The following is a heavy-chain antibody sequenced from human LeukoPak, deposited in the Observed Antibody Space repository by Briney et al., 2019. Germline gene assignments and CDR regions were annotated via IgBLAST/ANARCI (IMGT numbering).Heavy chain of an antibody. J-gene: IGHJ4*02. D-gene: IGHD3-22*01. CDR2: IYPGDSDT. Sequence: GESLKISCKGSGYSFTSYWIGWVRQMPGKGLEWMGIIYPGDSDTRYSPSFQGQVTISADRSISTAYLQWSSLKASDTAMYYCARQEGGYYDSSGHGYFDYWGQGTLVTVSS. V-gene: IGHV5-51*01. CDR3: ARQEGGYYDSSGHGYFDY. CDR1: GYSFTSYW.